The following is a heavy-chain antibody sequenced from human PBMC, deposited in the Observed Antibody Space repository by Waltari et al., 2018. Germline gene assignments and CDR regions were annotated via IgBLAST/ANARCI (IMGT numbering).Heavy chain of an antibody. CDR1: GLIVSSNY. CDR3: ARWQQWPVRAFDY. J-gene: IGHJ4*02. D-gene: IGHD6-19*01. CDR2: IYSGGST. V-gene: IGHV3-53*01. Sequence: EVQLVESGGGLIQPGGSLGLSWGASGLIVSSNYMSWVRQAPGRGLEFVSLIYSGGSTSSSDSVKGRFTISRDNSKTTLYLQMDSLSVEDTAVYYCARWQQWPVRAFDYWGQGTLVTVSS.